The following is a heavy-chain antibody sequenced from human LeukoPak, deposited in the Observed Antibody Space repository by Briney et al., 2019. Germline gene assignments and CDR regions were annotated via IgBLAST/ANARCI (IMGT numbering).Heavy chain of an antibody. CDR2: ITSSSTYI. J-gene: IGHJ4*02. Sequence: GGSLRLSCAASGFTFSTYSMNWVRQAPGKGLEWVSSITSSSTYIYYADSVKRRFTISRDNAKNSLYLQMNSLRAEDTAVYYCARDSEWELMGSYYFDYWGQGTLVTVSS. CDR3: ARDSEWELMGSYYFDY. D-gene: IGHD1-26*01. V-gene: IGHV3-21*01. CDR1: GFTFSTYS.